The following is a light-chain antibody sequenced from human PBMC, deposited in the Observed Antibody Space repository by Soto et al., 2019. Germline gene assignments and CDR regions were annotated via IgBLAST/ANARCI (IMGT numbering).Light chain of an antibody. J-gene: IGKJ2*01. CDR3: QQFGDSPPAFT. Sequence: ESMLTQSPGTLSLSPGARATLSCRASRSVSTRYITWYQQKPGQAPRLLIYGASIRATGIPDRFSGSGSGTDFTLTISRLEAEDFAVYYCQQFGDSPPAFTFGQGTKLEI. CDR1: RSVSTRY. CDR2: GAS. V-gene: IGKV3-20*01.